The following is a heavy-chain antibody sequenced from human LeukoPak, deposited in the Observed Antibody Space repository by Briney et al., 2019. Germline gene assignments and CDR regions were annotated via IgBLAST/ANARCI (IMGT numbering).Heavy chain of an antibody. V-gene: IGHV3-23*01. CDR3: AKDGDAVAGIDPYYFDY. D-gene: IGHD6-19*01. Sequence: GGSLRLSCAASGFTFSSYAMSWVRQAPGKGLEWVSAISGSGGSTYYADSEKGRFTISRDNSKNTLYLQMNSLRAEHTAVYYCAKDGDAVAGIDPYYFDYWGQGTLVTVSS. CDR1: GFTFSSYA. J-gene: IGHJ4*02. CDR2: ISGSGGST.